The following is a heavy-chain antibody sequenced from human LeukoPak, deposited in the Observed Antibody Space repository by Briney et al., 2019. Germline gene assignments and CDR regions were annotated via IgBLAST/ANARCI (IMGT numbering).Heavy chain of an antibody. Sequence: KSSETLSLTCTVSGGSFSSTRHYWGWIRQPPGKGLEWIGNMYYSGSTYYNPSLRSRVTTSVDTTKNQFSLKLGSVTAADTAVYYCARLLKYSGSYYCDFWGQGTLVTVSS. J-gene: IGHJ4*02. CDR2: MYYSGST. CDR1: GGSFSSTRHY. V-gene: IGHV4-39*01. D-gene: IGHD1-26*01. CDR3: ARLLKYSGSYYCDF.